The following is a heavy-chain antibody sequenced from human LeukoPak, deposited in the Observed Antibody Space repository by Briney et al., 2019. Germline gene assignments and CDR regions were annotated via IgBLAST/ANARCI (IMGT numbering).Heavy chain of an antibody. Sequence: SVKVSCKASGGTFSSYAISWVRQAPGQGLEWMGGIIPIFGTANYAQKFQGRVTITADESTSTAYMKLSSLRSEDTAVYYCASPRHTYYYDSSGYTLGYWGQGTLVTVSS. CDR3: ASPRHTYYYDSSGYTLGY. V-gene: IGHV1-69*01. CDR1: GGTFSSYA. J-gene: IGHJ4*02. D-gene: IGHD3-22*01. CDR2: IIPIFGTA.